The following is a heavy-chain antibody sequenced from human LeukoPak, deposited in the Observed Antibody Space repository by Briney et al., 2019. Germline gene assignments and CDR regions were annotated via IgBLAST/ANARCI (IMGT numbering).Heavy chain of an antibody. D-gene: IGHD3-3*01. Sequence: SETLSLTCAVYGGSFSGYYWSWIRQPPGKGLEWIGEINHSGSTNYNPSPKSRVTISVDTSKNQFSLKLSSVTAADTAVYYCARGRAYYDFWSGYYNWFDPWGQGTLVTVSS. J-gene: IGHJ5*02. CDR2: INHSGST. CDR3: ARGRAYYDFWSGYYNWFDP. CDR1: GGSFSGYY. V-gene: IGHV4-34*01.